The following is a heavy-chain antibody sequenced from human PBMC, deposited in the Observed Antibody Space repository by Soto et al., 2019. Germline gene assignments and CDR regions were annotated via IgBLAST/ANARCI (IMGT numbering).Heavy chain of an antibody. CDR1: GGSISSSSYY. V-gene: IGHV4-39*02. CDR2: IYYSGST. J-gene: IGHJ4*02. CDR3: ARDSSGYYYDY. D-gene: IGHD3-22*01. Sequence: QLQLQESGPGLVKPSETLSLTCTVSGGSISSSSYYWGWIRQPPGKGLEWIGNIYYSGSTYYNPSLKSRVTISVDTSKYQLPLKLTSVTAADTAVFYCARDSSGYYYDYWGQGTLVTVSS.